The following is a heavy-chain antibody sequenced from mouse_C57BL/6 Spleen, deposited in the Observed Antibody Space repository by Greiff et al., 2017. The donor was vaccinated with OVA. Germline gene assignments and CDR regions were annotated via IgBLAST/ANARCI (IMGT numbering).Heavy chain of an antibody. CDR3: ARGGTTVVAPDWYFDV. V-gene: IGHV1-80*01. CDR1: GYAFSSYW. D-gene: IGHD1-1*01. J-gene: IGHJ1*03. Sequence: VQLQQSGAELVKPGASVKISCKASGYAFSSYWMNWVKQRPGKGLEWIGQIYPGDGDTNYNGKFKGKATLTADKSSSTAYMQLSSLTSEDSAVYFCARGGTTVVAPDWYFDVWGTGTTVTVSS. CDR2: IYPGDGDT.